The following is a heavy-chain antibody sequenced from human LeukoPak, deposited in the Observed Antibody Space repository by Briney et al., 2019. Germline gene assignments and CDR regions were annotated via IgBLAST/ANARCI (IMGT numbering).Heavy chain of an antibody. J-gene: IGHJ4*02. CDR3: AKGWGPPSIAVAGTGFDY. CDR2: ISGSGGST. Sequence: PGGSLRLSCAASGSTFSSYAMSWVRQAPGKGLEWVSAISGSGGSTYYADSVKGRFTISRDNSKNTLYLQMNSLRAEDTAVYYCAKGWGPPSIAVAGTGFDYWGQGTLVTVSS. V-gene: IGHV3-23*01. D-gene: IGHD6-19*01. CDR1: GSTFSSYA.